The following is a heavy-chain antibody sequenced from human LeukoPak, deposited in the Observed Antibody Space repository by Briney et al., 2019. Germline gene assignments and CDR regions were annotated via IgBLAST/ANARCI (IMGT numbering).Heavy chain of an antibody. CDR2: IGGSGGST. CDR1: GFTFSSYA. CDR3: AGGPYYYYGMDV. D-gene: IGHD2-21*01. J-gene: IGHJ6*02. V-gene: IGHV3-23*01. Sequence: GGSLRLSCVASGFTFSSYAMSWVRQAPGKGLEWVSAIGGSGGSTYYADSVKGRFTISRDNSKNTLYLQMNSLRVEDTAVYCCAGGPYYYYGMDVWGQGTTVTVSS.